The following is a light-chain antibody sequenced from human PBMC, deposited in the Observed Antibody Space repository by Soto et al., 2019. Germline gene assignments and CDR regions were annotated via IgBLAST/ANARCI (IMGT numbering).Light chain of an antibody. CDR2: GAS. CDR1: QSIISNF. CDR3: QQYSYSSYT. Sequence: EIVLTQSPGTLSLSPGERATLSCRASQSIISNFFAWYQHKPGKAPMLVIFGASRRATGIPDRFSGSGSGTDFTLTISSLEPEDFAIYYCQQYSYSSYTFGQGTKLEIK. J-gene: IGKJ2*01. V-gene: IGKV3-20*01.